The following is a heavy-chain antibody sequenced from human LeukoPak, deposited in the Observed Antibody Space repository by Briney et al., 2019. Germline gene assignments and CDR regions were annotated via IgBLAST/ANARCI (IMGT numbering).Heavy chain of an antibody. CDR2: ISGSGGST. CDR3: ARGPPWYYYGSGSYYFDY. J-gene: IGHJ4*02. CDR1: GFTFSSYA. D-gene: IGHD3-10*01. V-gene: IGHV3-23*01. Sequence: GGSLRLSCAASGFTFSSYAMSWVRQAPGKGLEWVSAISGSGGSTYYADSVKGRFTISRDNSKNTLYLQMNSLRAEDTAVYYCARGPPWYYYGSGSYYFDYWGQGTLVTVSS.